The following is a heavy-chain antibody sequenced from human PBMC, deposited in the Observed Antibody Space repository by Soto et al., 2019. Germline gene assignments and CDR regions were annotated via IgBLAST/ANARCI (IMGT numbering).Heavy chain of an antibody. D-gene: IGHD6-19*01. CDR2: IIPIFGTA. J-gene: IGHJ4*02. V-gene: IGHV1-69*05. CDR1: GGTFSSYA. Sequence: QVQLVQSGAEVKKPGSSVKVSCKASGGTFSSYAISWVRQAPGQGLEWMGGIIPIFGTANYAQKFQGRGTXAXDXXTSTAYMELSSLRSEDTAVYYCARHSSGWRNPIDYWGQGTLVTVSS. CDR3: ARHSSGWRNPIDY.